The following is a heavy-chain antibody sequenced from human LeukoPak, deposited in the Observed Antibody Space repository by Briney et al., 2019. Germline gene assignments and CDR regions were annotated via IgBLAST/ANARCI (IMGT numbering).Heavy chain of an antibody. CDR2: IDNSGT. J-gene: IGHJ4*02. V-gene: IGHV3-23*01. CDR1: GFTFTNYA. CDR3: VKPSTGYYYF. D-gene: IGHD3-22*01. Sequence: GGSLRLSCAASGFTFTNYAMTWVRQAPGKGLEWVSAIDNSGTYYADSGQGRFTISTDNPKNTVYLLMNSLRAEDTAVYYCVKPSTGYYYFWGLGALVTVSS.